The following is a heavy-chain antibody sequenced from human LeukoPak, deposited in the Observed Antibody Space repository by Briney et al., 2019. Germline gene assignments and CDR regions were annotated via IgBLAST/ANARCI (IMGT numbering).Heavy chain of an antibody. D-gene: IGHD1-14*01. CDR3: GTGSAFDF. Sequence: GESLRLSCAVSGFTFATSWMSWVRQAPGKGLEWVGRIKTKTDGGTTDYAAPVKGRFTISRDDSKNTLYLQMNSLKTEDTAVYYCGTGSAFDFWGRGTMVTVSS. CDR2: IKTKTDGGTT. CDR1: GFTFATSW. J-gene: IGHJ3*01. V-gene: IGHV3-15*01.